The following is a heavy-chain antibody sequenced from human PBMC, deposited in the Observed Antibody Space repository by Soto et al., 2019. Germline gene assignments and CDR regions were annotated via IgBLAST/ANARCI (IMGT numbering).Heavy chain of an antibody. CDR2: ISAYNGNT. D-gene: IGHD3-9*01. CDR1: GYTFTSYG. V-gene: IGHV1-18*01. Sequence: QVQLVQSGAEVKKPGASVKVSCKASGYTFTSYGISWVRQAPGQGLEWMGWISAYNGNTNYAQKLQGKVTMTTDTSTRTAYMVLSRLRFYDTAVYYCARATLKGDFDWLPDYYYGMDVWGQGTTVTVSS. J-gene: IGHJ6*02. CDR3: ARATLKGDFDWLPDYYYGMDV.